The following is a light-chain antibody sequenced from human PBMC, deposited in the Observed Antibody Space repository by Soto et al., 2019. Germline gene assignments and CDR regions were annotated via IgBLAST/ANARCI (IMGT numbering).Light chain of an antibody. Sequence: AIQMTQSPSSLSPSVGDRVTITCRASQGIGNDLGWYQEKPGKAPNLLIYAASNLQSGVPSRFSGSGSGTDFTLTISSLQPEDFATYYCLQDYNYPWTFGQGTKVEIK. CDR2: AAS. J-gene: IGKJ1*01. CDR3: LQDYNYPWT. V-gene: IGKV1-6*01. CDR1: QGIGND.